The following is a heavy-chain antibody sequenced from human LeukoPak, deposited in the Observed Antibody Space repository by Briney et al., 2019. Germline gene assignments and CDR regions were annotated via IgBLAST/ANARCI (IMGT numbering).Heavy chain of an antibody. J-gene: IGHJ4*02. D-gene: IGHD2-2*01. CDR2: INPSGGST. V-gene: IGHV1-46*01. Sequence: ASVKVSCKTSGYTFTNYYIHWVRQAPGQGLEWMGIINPSGGSTSYAQRFQGRVTLTRDMSTSTVYMELSRLRSEDTAVYYCARDIVVVPAGFDYWGQGTLVTVSS. CDR1: GYTFTNYY. CDR3: ARDIVVVPAGFDY.